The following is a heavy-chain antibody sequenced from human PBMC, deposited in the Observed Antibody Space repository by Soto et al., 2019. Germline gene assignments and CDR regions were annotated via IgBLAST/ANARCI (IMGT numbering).Heavy chain of an antibody. CDR2: IYYSGST. D-gene: IGHD3-3*01. CDR1: GGSISSGGYY. CDR3: ARGTLRITIFGVVFNWFDP. Sequence: SETLSLTCTVSGGSISSGGYYWSWIRQHPGKGLEWIGYIYYSGSTYYNPSLKSLVTISVDTSKNQFSLKLSSVTAADTAVYYCARGTLRITIFGVVFNWFDPWGQGTLVTVSS. J-gene: IGHJ5*02. V-gene: IGHV4-31*01.